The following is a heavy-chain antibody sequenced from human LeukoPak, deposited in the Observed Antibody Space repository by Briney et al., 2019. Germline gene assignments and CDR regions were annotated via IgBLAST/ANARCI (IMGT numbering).Heavy chain of an antibody. V-gene: IGHV3-7*03. Sequence: GGSLRLSCAASGFTFSSYWMSWVRQAPGKGLEWVANIKQDGSEKYYVDSVKGRFTISRDNAKNSLYLQMNSLRAEDTAVYYCAKTLRFPQYNWFDPWGQGTLVTVSS. J-gene: IGHJ5*02. D-gene: IGHD5/OR15-5a*01. CDR2: IKQDGSEK. CDR1: GFTFSSYW. CDR3: AKTLRFPQYNWFDP.